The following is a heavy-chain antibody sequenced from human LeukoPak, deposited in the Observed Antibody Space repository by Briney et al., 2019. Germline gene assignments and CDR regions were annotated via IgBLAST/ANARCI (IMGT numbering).Heavy chain of an antibody. D-gene: IGHD4-23*01. CDR3: AKGPVRFDY. CDR2: ISGTGDSP. Sequence: GGSLRLSCTASGFTLSSYDMSWVREAPGKGLEWVTGISGTGDSPYYADTVKGRFTIYREKSKNTRYLQMNSLRAEVTAVYYCAKGPVRFDYWGQGTLVTVSS. V-gene: IGHV3-23*01. CDR1: GFTLSSYD. J-gene: IGHJ4*02.